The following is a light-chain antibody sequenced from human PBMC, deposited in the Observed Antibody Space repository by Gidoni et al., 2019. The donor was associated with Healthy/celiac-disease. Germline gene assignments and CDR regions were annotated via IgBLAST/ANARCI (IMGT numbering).Light chain of an antibody. CDR1: QSISSY. CDR3: QQSYNTPLT. V-gene: IGKV1-39*01. CDR2: SAS. J-gene: IGKJ3*01. Sequence: DIPMTQSPSSLFASVGDSVTITRRASQSISSYVNWYQQKPGKAPKLLNYSASSLQSGVPSRFGGSGAGTDFTLTISSLQPEDFATYCCQQSYNTPLTFGPGTKVDIE.